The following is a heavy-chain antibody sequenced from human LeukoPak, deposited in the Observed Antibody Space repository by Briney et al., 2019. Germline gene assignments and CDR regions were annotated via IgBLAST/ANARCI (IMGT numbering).Heavy chain of an antibody. D-gene: IGHD6-13*01. CDR1: GGSISSYY. J-gene: IGHJ4*02. V-gene: IGHV4-59*12. CDR3: ARDPDPRYSSSWYEDY. Sequence: SETLSLTCTVSGGSISSYYWSWIRQPPGKGLEWIGYIYYSGSTNYNPSLKSRVTISVDTSKNQFSLKLSSVTAADTAVYYCARDPDPRYSSSWYEDYWGQGTLVTVSS. CDR2: IYYSGST.